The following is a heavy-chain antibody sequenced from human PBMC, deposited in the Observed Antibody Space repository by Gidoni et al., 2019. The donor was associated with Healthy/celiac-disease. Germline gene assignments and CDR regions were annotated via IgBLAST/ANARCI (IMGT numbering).Heavy chain of an antibody. CDR2: IVVGSGNT. D-gene: IGHD3-10*01. CDR3: AADRGSDFYYYGMDV. J-gene: IGHJ6*02. CDR1: GFTFLSSA. Sequence: MQLVQSGPEVKKPGTSVKVSCKASGFTFLSSAVPWVRQARGQRLEWIGWIVVGSGNTNYAQKFQERVTITRDMSTSTAYMELSSLRSEDTAVYYCAADRGSDFYYYGMDVWGQGTTVTVSS. V-gene: IGHV1-58*01.